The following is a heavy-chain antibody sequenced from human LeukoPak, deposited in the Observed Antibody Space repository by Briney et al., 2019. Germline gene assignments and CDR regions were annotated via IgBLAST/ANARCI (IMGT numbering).Heavy chain of an antibody. CDR2: IYGAGTT. V-gene: IGHV3-53*01. Sequence: GGSLRLSCAASGFTVSGDYMSWVRQAPGKGLEWVSVIYGAGTTYYADSVKGRFTISRDNSKNTLYLQMNSLRVEDTAVYYCARALQFGGYFDYWGQGTLVTVSP. D-gene: IGHD2-15*01. J-gene: IGHJ4*02. CDR3: ARALQFGGYFDY. CDR1: GFTVSGDY.